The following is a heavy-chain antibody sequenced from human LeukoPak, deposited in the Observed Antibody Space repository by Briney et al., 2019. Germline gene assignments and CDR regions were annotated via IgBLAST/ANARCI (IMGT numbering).Heavy chain of an antibody. CDR3: ARAGVGYYGSGSYYTEGWFDY. D-gene: IGHD3-10*01. V-gene: IGHV3-30*02. CDR1: GFTFSRYG. J-gene: IGHJ4*02. Sequence: PGGSLRLSCAASGFTFSRYGMHWVRQAPGKGLEWVSFTRFDGSNKYYTDSVKGRFTISRDNSKNTLYLQMNSLRAEDTAVYYCARAGVGYYGSGSYYTEGWFDYWGQGTLVTVSS. CDR2: TRFDGSNK.